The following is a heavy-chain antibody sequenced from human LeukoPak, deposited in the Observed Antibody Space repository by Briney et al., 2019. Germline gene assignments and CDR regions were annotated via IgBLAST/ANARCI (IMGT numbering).Heavy chain of an antibody. CDR3: VRGRGLGEFAVASFDS. V-gene: IGHV3-48*03. D-gene: IGHD6-19*01. J-gene: IGHJ4*02. CDR1: GFTFSSYE. Sequence: GGSLRLSCAASGFTFSSYEMNWVRQAPGKGLEWVSYISSSGSTIYYADSVKGRFTISRDNARKSLYLQMNSLRADDTGVYYCVRGRGLGEFAVASFDSWGRGTLVTVSS. CDR2: ISSSGSTI.